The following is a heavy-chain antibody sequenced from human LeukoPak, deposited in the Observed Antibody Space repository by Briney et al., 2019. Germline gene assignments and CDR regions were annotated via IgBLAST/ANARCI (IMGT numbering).Heavy chain of an antibody. V-gene: IGHV3-21*01. CDR2: ISSSSSYI. CDR1: GFTFSSYS. J-gene: IGHJ4*02. Sequence: PGGSLRLSCAASGFTFSSYSMNWVRQAPGKGLEWVSSISSSSSYIYYADSVKGRFTISRDNAKNTLYLQMNSLRAEDTAVYYCARGPESLDYFDYWGQGTLVTVSS. CDR3: ARGPESLDYFDY.